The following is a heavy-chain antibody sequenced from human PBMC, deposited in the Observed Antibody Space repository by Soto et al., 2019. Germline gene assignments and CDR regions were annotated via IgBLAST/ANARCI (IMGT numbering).Heavy chain of an antibody. Sequence: QVQLVQSGAEVKKPGASVMVSCKTSGYTFTDFYINWVRQAHVQGLEWMGWINPNTGGTKPSQRLQGRVTLTRDTSSTTAYMELTRLTSEDTAVYFCATQTGTVPNFADHWGQGTLVTVSS. CDR3: ATQTGTVPNFADH. J-gene: IGHJ4*02. CDR2: INPNTGGT. V-gene: IGHV1-2*02. D-gene: IGHD1-1*01. CDR1: GYTFTDFY.